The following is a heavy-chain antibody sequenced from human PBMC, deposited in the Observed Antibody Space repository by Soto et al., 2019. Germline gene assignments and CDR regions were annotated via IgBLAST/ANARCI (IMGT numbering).Heavy chain of an antibody. CDR2: INHSGST. V-gene: IGHV4-34*01. CDR3: ARGGGWIDAFDI. D-gene: IGHD5-12*01. CDR1: GGSFSGYY. Sequence: QVQLQQWGAGLLKPSETLSLTCAVYGGSFSGYYWSWIRQPPGKGLEGIGEINHSGSTNYNPSLKSRVTISVDPSKNQFSLELSSVTAADTAVYYCARGGGWIDAFDIWGQGTMVTVSS. J-gene: IGHJ3*02.